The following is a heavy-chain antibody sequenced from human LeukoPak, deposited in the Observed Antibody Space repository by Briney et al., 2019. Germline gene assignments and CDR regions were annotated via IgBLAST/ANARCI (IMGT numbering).Heavy chain of an antibody. J-gene: IGHJ4*02. V-gene: IGHV3-23*01. D-gene: IGHD6-13*01. CDR3: AMGGSSWYQNFDY. CDR2: ISNSGAST. Sequence: GGSLRLSCAASGFTFSSYVMSWVRQAPGEGLEWVSGISNSGASTYYADSAKGRFTISRDNSKNTLYLQMNDLRVEDTAVYYCAMGGSSWYQNFDYWGQGTLVTVSS. CDR1: GFTFSSYV.